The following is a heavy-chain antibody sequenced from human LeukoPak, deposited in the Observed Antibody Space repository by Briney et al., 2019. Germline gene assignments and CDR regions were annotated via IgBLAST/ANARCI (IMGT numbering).Heavy chain of an antibody. CDR2: INGDGSST. D-gene: IGHD2-2*01. CDR3: ALPYGRSTSCYGDDAFDI. CDR1: GFTFSSYW. J-gene: IGHJ3*02. V-gene: IGHV3-74*01. Sequence: PGGSLRLSCAASGFTFSSYWMHWVRQAPGKGLVWVSRINGDGSSTYYADSVKGRFTISRDNAKNTLYLQMNSLSAEDTAVYYCALPYGRSTSCYGDDAFDIWGQGTMVTVSS.